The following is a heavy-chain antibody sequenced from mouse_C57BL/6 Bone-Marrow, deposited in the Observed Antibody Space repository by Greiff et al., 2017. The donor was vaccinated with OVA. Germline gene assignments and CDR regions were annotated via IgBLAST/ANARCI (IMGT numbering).Heavy chain of an antibody. CDR2: ISDGGSYT. V-gene: IGHV5-4*01. CDR1: GFTFSSYA. CDR3: ARDWSIFAY. Sequence: EVKLMESGGGLVKPGGSLKLSCAASGFTFSSYAMSWVRQTPEKRLEWVATISDGGSYTSYPDNVKGRFTISRDNAKNNLYLQMSHLKSEDTAMYYCARDWSIFAYWGQGTLVTVSA. J-gene: IGHJ3*01. D-gene: IGHD2-10*02.